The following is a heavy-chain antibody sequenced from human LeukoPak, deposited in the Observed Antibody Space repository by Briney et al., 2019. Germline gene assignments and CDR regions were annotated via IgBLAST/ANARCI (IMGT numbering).Heavy chain of an antibody. CDR3: ARLCIAGATYWYFDL. J-gene: IGHJ2*01. V-gene: IGHV4-39*01. CDR2: MSYGGST. CDR1: GGSMSSSRYY. D-gene: IGHD1-26*01. Sequence: PSETLSLTCTVSGGSMSSSRYYWGWIRQPPGKGLEWIGKMSYGGSTFYNLSLRSRVDISEDTSKNQFSLTVNSVTAADTAIYYCARLCIAGATYWYFDLWGRGTLVTVSS.